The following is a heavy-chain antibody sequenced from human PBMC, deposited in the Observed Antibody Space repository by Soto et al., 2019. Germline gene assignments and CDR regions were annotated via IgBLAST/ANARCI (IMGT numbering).Heavy chain of an antibody. V-gene: IGHV3-30*18. Sequence: QVQLVESGGGVVQPGRSLRLSCAASGFIFSNYGMHWVRQAPGKGLEWVALISYDGSKQYYIDAVKGRFTVSRDNSKNTLYLQTHSLRADHTAVYYCAKEWADTLTGEWGQGTLVTVSS. CDR3: AKEWADTLTGE. D-gene: IGHD3-9*01. CDR1: GFIFSNYG. CDR2: ISYDGSKQ. J-gene: IGHJ4*02.